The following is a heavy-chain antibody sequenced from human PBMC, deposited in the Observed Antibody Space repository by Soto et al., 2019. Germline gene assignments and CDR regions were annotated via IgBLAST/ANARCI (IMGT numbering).Heavy chain of an antibody. CDR3: ARERAADYGEDY. V-gene: IGHV1-69*08. Sequence: QVQLVQSGAEVKKPGSSVKVSCKASGGTFSSYTISWVRQAPGQGLEWMGRIIPILGIANYAQKFQGRVTITADKSTSTAYMELISLRSEDTAVYYCARERAADYGEDYWGQGTLVTVSS. D-gene: IGHD4-17*01. CDR2: IIPILGIA. CDR1: GGTFSSYT. J-gene: IGHJ4*02.